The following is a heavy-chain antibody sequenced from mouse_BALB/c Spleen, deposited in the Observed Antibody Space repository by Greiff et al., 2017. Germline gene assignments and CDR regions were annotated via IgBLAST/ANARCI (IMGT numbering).Heavy chain of an antibody. Sequence: VQLQQPGAELVKPGAPVKLSCKASGYTFTSYWMNWVKQRPGRGLEWIGRIDPSDSETHYNQKFKDKATLTVDKSSSTAYIQLSSLTSEDSAVYYCARSPSMVTTYAMDYWGQGTSVTVSS. CDR3: ARSPSMVTTYAMDY. CDR2: IDPSDSET. J-gene: IGHJ4*01. CDR1: GYTFTSYW. D-gene: IGHD2-10*02. V-gene: IGHV1-69*02.